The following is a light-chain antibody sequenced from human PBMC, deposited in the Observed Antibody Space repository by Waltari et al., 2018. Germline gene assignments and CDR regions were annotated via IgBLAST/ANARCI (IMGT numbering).Light chain of an antibody. V-gene: IGKV1-39*01. Sequence: DIQMTQSSSSLSASVGDRVTITCRASQNIDKYVSWYQQKPGKVPDLPIPSASTLQSNVPYRFSGSGSGTEFTLIINSLQPEDFGTYFCQQCYGLPYTFGQGTKVEI. J-gene: IGKJ2*01. CDR3: QQCYGLPYT. CDR1: QNIDKY. CDR2: SAS.